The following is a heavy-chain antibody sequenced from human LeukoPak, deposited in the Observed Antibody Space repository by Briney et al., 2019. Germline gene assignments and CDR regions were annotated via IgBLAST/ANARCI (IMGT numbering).Heavy chain of an antibody. J-gene: IGHJ4*02. CDR1: GYTFTTYG. CDR3: ARDPPTQLGLDY. D-gene: IGHD7-27*01. CDR2: ISAYNSDT. V-gene: IGHV1-18*01. Sequence: ASVKVSCKASGYTFTTYGISWVRQAPGQGLEWMGWISAYNSDTYFAQKLQGRVTMTTDTSTSTAYMELRSLRSDDTAVYYCARDPPTQLGLDYWGQGTLVTVSS.